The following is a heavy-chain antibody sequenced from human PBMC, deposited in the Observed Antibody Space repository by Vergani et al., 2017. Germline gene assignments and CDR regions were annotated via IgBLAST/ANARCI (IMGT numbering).Heavy chain of an antibody. CDR3: ARAGEGYCSSTTCFFYYMDV. J-gene: IGHJ6*03. CDR1: GGTFGTYG. V-gene: IGHV1-69*01. CDR2: IFPIYGIA. D-gene: IGHD2-2*01. Sequence: QVQLVQSGAEVTKPGSSVKVSCKASGGTFGTYGFNWVRQAPGQGLEWVGGIFPIYGIANYGRKFQGRVTITADEATSTLYMELGGLRSDDTAVYYCARAGEGYCSSTTCFFYYMDVWGKGTTVTVSS.